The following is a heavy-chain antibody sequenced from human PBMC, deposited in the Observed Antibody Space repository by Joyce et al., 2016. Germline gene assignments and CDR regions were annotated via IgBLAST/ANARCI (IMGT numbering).Heavy chain of an antibody. V-gene: IGHV3-7*03. CDR2: TNQHGVET. J-gene: IGHJ6*02. Sequence: EVYLVESGGDLVQPGGSLRLSCAASGFTFRNYWLNWVRQAPGKGREWVANTNQHGVETYYVDSVKGRFIISRDDAKNSLSLQMNILTAADTAVYYCARGMNTPAIDVWGQGTTVTVSS. CDR1: GFTFRNYW. D-gene: IGHD2-15*01. CDR3: ARGMNTPAIDV.